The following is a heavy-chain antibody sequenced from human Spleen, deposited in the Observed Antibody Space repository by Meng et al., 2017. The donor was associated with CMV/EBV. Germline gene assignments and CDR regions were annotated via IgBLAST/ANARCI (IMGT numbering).Heavy chain of an antibody. CDR1: GFTFSPYS. D-gene: IGHD1-26*01. CDR3: ASREGGY. V-gene: IGHV3-21*01. J-gene: IGHJ4*02. Sequence: GGSLRLSCVASGFTFSPYSMNWVRQAPGKGLEWVSSISSSSTYIQYADSVKGRFTISRDNAKSSLYLQMNSLRAEDTAVYYCASREGGYWGQGTLVTVSS. CDR2: ISSSSTYI.